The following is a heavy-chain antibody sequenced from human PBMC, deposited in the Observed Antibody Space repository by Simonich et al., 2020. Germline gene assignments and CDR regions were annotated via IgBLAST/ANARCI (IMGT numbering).Heavy chain of an antibody. CDR2: SNPNSGGT. V-gene: IGHV1-2*02. CDR3: ARGPRWTGDDAFDI. Sequence: QVQLVQSGAEVKKPEASVKVSCKASGYTFTGYYVHWVRQAPGQGLEWVGCSNPNSGGTNDAQKFQGRVTMTRDTSISTAYMELSRLRSDDTAVYYCARGPRWTGDDAFDIWGQGTMVTVSS. CDR1: GYTFTGYY. D-gene: IGHD7-27*01. J-gene: IGHJ3*02.